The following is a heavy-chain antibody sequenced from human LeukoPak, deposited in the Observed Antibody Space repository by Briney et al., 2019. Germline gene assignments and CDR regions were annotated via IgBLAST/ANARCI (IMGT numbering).Heavy chain of an antibody. CDR2: IHNSGRT. CDR1: GGSVSSYY. D-gene: IGHD3-16*01. Sequence: SETLSLTCSVSGGSVSSYYWSWIRQSPGKGLEWIGYIHNSGRTNYNPSLKSRVTMSVDTSKNQFSLKLSSVTAADTAVYYCATTLGQDYWGQGTLVTVSS. V-gene: IGHV4-59*02. J-gene: IGHJ4*02. CDR3: ATTLGQDY.